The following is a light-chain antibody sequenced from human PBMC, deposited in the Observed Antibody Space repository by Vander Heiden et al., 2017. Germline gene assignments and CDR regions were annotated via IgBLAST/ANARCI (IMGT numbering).Light chain of an antibody. Sequence: DNKMTHYPSTLSASVVGRVAITCCASRSISSWLAWYQQKPGKAPKLLIDTACSLESGVPSRFSGSGSGTEFTLTISSLQPDDFATYYCQQYNSYSPITFGQGTRLEIK. J-gene: IGKJ5*01. V-gene: IGKV1-5*03. CDR1: RSISSW. CDR2: TAC. CDR3: QQYNSYSPIT.